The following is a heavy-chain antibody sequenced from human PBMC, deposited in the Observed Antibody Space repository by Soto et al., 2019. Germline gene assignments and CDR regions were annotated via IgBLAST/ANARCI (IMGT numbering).Heavy chain of an antibody. CDR3: ARAANDYIWGSQLDAFDI. CDR1: GFTFSDYY. V-gene: IGHV3-11*01. D-gene: IGHD3-16*01. CDR2: ISSSGSTI. Sequence: GGSLRLSCAASGFTFSDYYMSWIRQAPGKGLEWVSYISSSGSTIYYADSVKGRFTISRDNAKNSLYLQMNSLRAEDTAVYYCARAANDYIWGSQLDAFDIWGQGTMVTVSS. J-gene: IGHJ3*02.